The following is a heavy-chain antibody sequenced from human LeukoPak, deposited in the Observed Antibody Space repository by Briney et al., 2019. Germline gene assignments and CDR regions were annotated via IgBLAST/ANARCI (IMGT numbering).Heavy chain of an antibody. J-gene: IGHJ4*02. Sequence: GGSLRLSCAASGFTLSSYWMSWVRQAPGKGLEWVANIKQDGSEKYYVDSVKGRFTISRDNAKKSLYLQMNSLRAEDTAVYYCARGADYFDYWGQGTLVTVSS. CDR1: GFTLSSYW. CDR3: ARGADYFDY. V-gene: IGHV3-7*01. CDR2: IKQDGSEK.